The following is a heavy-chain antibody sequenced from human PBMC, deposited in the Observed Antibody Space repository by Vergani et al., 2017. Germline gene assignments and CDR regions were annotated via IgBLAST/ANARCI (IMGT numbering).Heavy chain of an antibody. J-gene: IGHJ3*01. CDR2: MNPNSGNT. CDR1: GYTFTSYD. Sequence: QVQLVQSGAEVKKPGASVKVSCKASGYTFTSYDINWVRQATGQGLEWMGWMNPNSGNTGYAQKFQGRVTITADTSTNTAYMELRSLGSDDTAVYFCARVAPSNSEVTPTAFDVWGQGTMVTVSS. CDR3: ARVAPSNSEVTPTAFDV. D-gene: IGHD1-1*01. V-gene: IGHV1-8*03.